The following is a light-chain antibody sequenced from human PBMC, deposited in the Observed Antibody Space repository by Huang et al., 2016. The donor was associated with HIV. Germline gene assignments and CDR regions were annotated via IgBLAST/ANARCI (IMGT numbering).Light chain of an antibody. Sequence: IQLTQSPSSLSASVGDRVTITCRASQDISSYLAWYQQKPGKAPKVLIDAASTLQSGVPSRFSGSGSGTDFTLAISSLQPEDFATYYCQQFNTYPPTFGGGTKVEIK. V-gene: IGKV1-9*01. CDR3: QQFNTYPPT. CDR1: QDISSY. J-gene: IGKJ4*01. CDR2: AAS.